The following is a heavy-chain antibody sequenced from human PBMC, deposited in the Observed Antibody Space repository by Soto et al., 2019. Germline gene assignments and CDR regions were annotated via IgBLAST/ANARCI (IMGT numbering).Heavy chain of an antibody. CDR1: GFTVSSNY. J-gene: IGHJ4*02. CDR3: AREWYYYGSRNFDY. CDR2: IYSGGST. D-gene: IGHD3-10*01. Sequence: PGGSLRLSCAASGFTVSSNYMSWVRQAPGKGLEWVSVIYSGGSTYYADSVKGRFTISRDNSKNTLYLQMNSLRAEDTAVYYCAREWYYYGSRNFDYWGQGTLVTVSS. V-gene: IGHV3-66*01.